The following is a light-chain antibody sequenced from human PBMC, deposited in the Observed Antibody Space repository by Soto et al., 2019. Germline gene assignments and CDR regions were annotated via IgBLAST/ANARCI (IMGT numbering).Light chain of an antibody. CDR2: AAS. J-gene: IGKJ3*01. Sequence: DIQMTQSPSSVSASVGDRVTITCRASQDISRWLAWYHQKPGQAPKLLIYAASSLQSGVPSRFSGSGSGTDVTLTISTLQDEDFATYYCQQANSFPLQFGPGTKVDIK. CDR3: QQANSFPLQ. CDR1: QDISRW. V-gene: IGKV1-12*01.